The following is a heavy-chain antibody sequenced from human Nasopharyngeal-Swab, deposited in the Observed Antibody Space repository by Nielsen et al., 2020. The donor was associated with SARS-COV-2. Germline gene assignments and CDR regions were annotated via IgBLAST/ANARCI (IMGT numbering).Heavy chain of an antibody. V-gene: IGHV3-30-3*01. Sequence: GESLKISCAASGFTFSSYAMHWVRQAPGKGPEWVAVISYDGSNKYYADSVKGRFTISRDNSKNTLYLQMNSLRAEDTAVYYCASPTSDIVGATDFDYWGQGTLVTVSS. CDR3: ASPTSDIVGATDFDY. D-gene: IGHD1-26*01. CDR2: ISYDGSNK. J-gene: IGHJ4*02. CDR1: GFTFSSYA.